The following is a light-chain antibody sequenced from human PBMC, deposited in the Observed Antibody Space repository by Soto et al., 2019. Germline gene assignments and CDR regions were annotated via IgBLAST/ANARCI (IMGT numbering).Light chain of an antibody. CDR2: DAS. Sequence: IVLTQSPVAVSLSQRERATLSCRASQSISNYLTWYQQKPGQAPRLLIYDASNRATGIPARFSGSGSGTDFTLTISSLEPEDFAVYFCQQYGTSPTFGQGSKVDIK. CDR1: QSISNY. CDR3: QQYGTSPT. J-gene: IGKJ1*01. V-gene: IGKV3-11*01.